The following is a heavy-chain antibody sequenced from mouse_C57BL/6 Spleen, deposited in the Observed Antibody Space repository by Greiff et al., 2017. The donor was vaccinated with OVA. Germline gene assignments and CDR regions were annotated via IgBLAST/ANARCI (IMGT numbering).Heavy chain of an antibody. J-gene: IGHJ2*01. V-gene: IGHV14-1*01. CDR3: TTHDYYGSSYEEDLDY. D-gene: IGHD1-1*01. Sequence: VQLQQSGAELVRPGASVKLSCTASGFNIKDYYMHWVKQRPEQGLEWIGRIDPEDGDTEYAPQFQGKATMTADTSSNTAYLQLSSLTAEDTAVYYCTTHDYYGSSYEEDLDYWGQGTTLTVSS. CDR1: GFNIKDYY. CDR2: IDPEDGDT.